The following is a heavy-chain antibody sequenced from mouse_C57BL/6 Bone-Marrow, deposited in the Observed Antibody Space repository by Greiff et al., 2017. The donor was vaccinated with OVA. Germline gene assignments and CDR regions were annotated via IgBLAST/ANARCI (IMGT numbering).Heavy chain of an antibody. CDR2: ISDGGSYT. V-gene: IGHV5-4*01. CDR1: GFTFSSYA. J-gene: IGHJ2*01. D-gene: IGHD3-2*02. CDR3: ARDRDSSGYNFDY. Sequence: EVKLMESGGGLVKPGGSLKLSCAASGFTFSSYAMSWVRQTPEKRLEWVATISDGGSYTYYPDNVKGRFTISRDKAKNNLYLQMSHLKSEDTAMYYCARDRDSSGYNFDYWGQGTTLTVSS.